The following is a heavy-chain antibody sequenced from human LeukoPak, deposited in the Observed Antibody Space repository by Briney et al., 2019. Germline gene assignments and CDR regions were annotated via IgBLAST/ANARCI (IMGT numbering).Heavy chain of an antibody. D-gene: IGHD1-26*01. V-gene: IGHV4-61*02. CDR1: GGSINSATYY. J-gene: IGHJ4*02. CDR3: ARDFVGSGSYVADY. Sequence: SETLSLTCTVSGGSINSATYYWTWIRQPAGKGLEWIGRIYTSGSTNYNPSLKSRVTISVDTSKNQFSLKLSSVTAADTAVYYCARDFVGSGSYVADYWGQGTLVTVSS. CDR2: IYTSGST.